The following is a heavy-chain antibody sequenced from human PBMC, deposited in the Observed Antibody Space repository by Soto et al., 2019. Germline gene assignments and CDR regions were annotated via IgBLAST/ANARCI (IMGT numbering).Heavy chain of an antibody. CDR2: ISYDGSNK. CDR3: ARDSTSDTMIVVVITSNWFDP. V-gene: IGHV3-30-3*01. J-gene: IGHJ5*02. Sequence: GGSLRLSCAASGFTFSSYSMHWVRQAPGKGLEWVAVISYDGSNKYYADSVKGRFTISRDNSKNTLYLQMNSLRAEDTAVYYCARDSTSDTMIVVVITSNWFDPWGQGTLVTVSS. D-gene: IGHD3-22*01. CDR1: GFTFSSYS.